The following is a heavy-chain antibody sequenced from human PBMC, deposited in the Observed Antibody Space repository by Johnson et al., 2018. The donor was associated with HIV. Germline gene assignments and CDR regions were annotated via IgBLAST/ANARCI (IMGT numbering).Heavy chain of an antibody. D-gene: IGHD1-26*01. CDR3: AREGEDAFDI. Sequence: VQLVESGGGLVKPGGSLRLSCAASGFTFSDYYMSWIRQAPGKGLEWVSVIYSGGCTYYADSVKGRFTISRDNSKNTLYLQMNSLRVEDTAVYYCAREGEDAFDIWGQGTMVTVSS. V-gene: IGHV3-66*01. J-gene: IGHJ3*02. CDR2: IYSGGCT. CDR1: GFTFSDYY.